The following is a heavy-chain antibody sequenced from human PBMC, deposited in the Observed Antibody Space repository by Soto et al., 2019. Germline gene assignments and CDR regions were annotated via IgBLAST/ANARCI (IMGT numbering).Heavy chain of an antibody. CDR1: GFTLSGYA. D-gene: IGHD2-21*01. Sequence: GGSLRLSCAASGFTLSGYAMHWVRQAPGKGLEWVAVISYDGSNKYYADSVKGRFTISRDNSKNTLYLQMNSLRAEDTGVYYCARGREMAIRTSDYWGQGTLVTVSS. CDR2: ISYDGSNK. CDR3: ARGREMAIRTSDY. J-gene: IGHJ4*02. V-gene: IGHV3-30-3*01.